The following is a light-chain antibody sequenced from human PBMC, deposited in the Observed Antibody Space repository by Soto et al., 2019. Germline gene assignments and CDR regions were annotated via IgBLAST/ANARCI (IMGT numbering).Light chain of an antibody. Sequence: EIVLTQFPATLSLSPGERATLSCRASQSVNNYLAWYQQKPGQAPRLLVYDASNTATAVPARFSGSGSGTDFTLTISSLEPEDFAVYYCQQRSIWPPITFGQGTRLEIK. J-gene: IGKJ5*01. CDR1: QSVNNY. CDR2: DAS. V-gene: IGKV3-11*01. CDR3: QQRSIWPPIT.